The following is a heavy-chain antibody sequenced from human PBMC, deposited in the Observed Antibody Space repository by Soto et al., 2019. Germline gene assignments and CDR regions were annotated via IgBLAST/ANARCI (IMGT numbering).Heavy chain of an antibody. D-gene: IGHD4-17*01. CDR3: ARLSGTEHGTNY. J-gene: IGHJ4*02. CDR1: GYSFTSYW. Sequence: PGESLKISCKGSGYSFTSYWIGWVRQMPGKGLEWMGIIYPGDSESRYSLSLQGQVTFSADKSISTAYLEWSSLKASDSAIYYCARLSGTEHGTNYWGQGTLVTVSS. V-gene: IGHV5-51*01. CDR2: IYPGDSES.